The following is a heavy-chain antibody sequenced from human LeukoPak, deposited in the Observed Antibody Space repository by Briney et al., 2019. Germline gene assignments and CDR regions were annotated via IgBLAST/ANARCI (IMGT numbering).Heavy chain of an antibody. CDR1: GGSISSYY. Sequence: SETLSLTCTVSGGSISSYYWSWIRQPPGKGLEWIGYISYSGSSNSHPSLKSRVTISVDMSQTQVYLELISVTAADTAVYYCARARYREDSYGYAGGFYYMDVWGKGTTVTVSS. V-gene: IGHV4-59*01. D-gene: IGHD5-18*01. J-gene: IGHJ6*03. CDR2: ISYSGSS. CDR3: ARARYREDSYGYAGGFYYMDV.